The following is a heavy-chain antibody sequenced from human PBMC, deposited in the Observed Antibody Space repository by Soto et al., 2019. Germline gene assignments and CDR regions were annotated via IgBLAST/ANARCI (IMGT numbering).Heavy chain of an antibody. CDR2: IYPGGSDA. CDR3: ARHVAGERDYYYYGMDV. J-gene: IGHJ6*02. V-gene: IGHV5-51*01. Sequence: PGESLKISCKGSGYSFTSYWIGWVRQMPGKGLEWMGIIYPGGSDARYSPSFQGQVTISADKSISTTYLHWSSLKASDTAMYYCARHVAGERDYYYYGMDVWGQGTTVTVSS. D-gene: IGHD1-1*01. CDR1: GYSFTSYW.